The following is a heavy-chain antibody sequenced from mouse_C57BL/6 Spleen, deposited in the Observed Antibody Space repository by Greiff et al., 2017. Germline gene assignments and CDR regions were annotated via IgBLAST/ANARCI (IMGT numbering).Heavy chain of an antibody. D-gene: IGHD2-1*01. CDR2: INPNNGGT. Sequence: EVQLQQSGPELVKPGASVKISCKASGYTFTDYYMNWVKQSHGKSLEWIGDINPNNGGTSYNQKFKGKATLTVDKSSSTAYMELRSLTSEDSAVYYCARGLGNYLYYYAMDYWGQGTSVTVSS. V-gene: IGHV1-26*01. J-gene: IGHJ4*01. CDR1: GYTFTDYY. CDR3: ARGLGNYLYYYAMDY.